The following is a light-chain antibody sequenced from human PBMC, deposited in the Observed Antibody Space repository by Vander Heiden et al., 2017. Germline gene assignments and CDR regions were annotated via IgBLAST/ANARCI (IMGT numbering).Light chain of an antibody. CDR1: SSNTGSNN. CDR3: AAGDDSRNGYV. CDR2: SNK. V-gene: IGLV1-44*01. Sequence: SVLPQPPSASGTTGQRVTISCSGSSSNTGSNNVNWYLHLPGTAPNLLIYSNKKRHSGVPDRFSGSKSGTSAAMAISGLQAEDEADYYCAAGDDSRNGYVFGTGTKVTVL. J-gene: IGLJ1*01.